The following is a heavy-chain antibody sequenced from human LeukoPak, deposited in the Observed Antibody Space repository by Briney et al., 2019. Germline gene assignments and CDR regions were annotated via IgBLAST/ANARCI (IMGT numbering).Heavy chain of an antibody. J-gene: IGHJ3*02. D-gene: IGHD5-12*01. V-gene: IGHV5-51*01. Sequence: GASLKISCQGSGYIFTSYWIGWVRQLPGKGLEWMGIIYPADSDTTYSPSFQGHVTISADKSISTAYLQWSSLKASDTAMYYCAREYGDSGYDFEDPPRAYDAFDIWGQGTMVTVSS. CDR3: AREYGDSGYDFEDPPRAYDAFDI. CDR1: GYIFTSYW. CDR2: IYPADSDT.